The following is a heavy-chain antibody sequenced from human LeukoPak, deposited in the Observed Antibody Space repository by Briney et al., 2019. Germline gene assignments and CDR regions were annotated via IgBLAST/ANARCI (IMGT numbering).Heavy chain of an antibody. Sequence: PGGSLRLSCAASGFTFSSYGMHWVRQAPGKGLERVAVISYDGSNKYYADSVKGRFTISRDNSKNTLYLQMNSLRAEDTAVYYCASAGYSETYYYYYGMDVWGQGTTVTVSS. CDR2: ISYDGSNK. V-gene: IGHV3-30*03. J-gene: IGHJ6*02. CDR1: GFTFSSYG. CDR3: ASAGYSETYYYYYGMDV. D-gene: IGHD6-13*01.